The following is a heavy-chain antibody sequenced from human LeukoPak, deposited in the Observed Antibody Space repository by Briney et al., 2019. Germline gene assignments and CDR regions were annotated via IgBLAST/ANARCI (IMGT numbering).Heavy chain of an antibody. CDR1: GFTFSDHA. Sequence: GGSLRLSCAASGFTFSDHAMEWVRQAPGKGLEWVSSVSTTSSNIYYADSVRGRFTISRDNAKNSLYLQINSLRAEDTAVYYCARLSGGGFGKYYFDYWGQGILVTVSS. D-gene: IGHD2-15*01. J-gene: IGHJ4*02. V-gene: IGHV3-21*01. CDR3: ARLSGGGFGKYYFDY. CDR2: VSTTSSNI.